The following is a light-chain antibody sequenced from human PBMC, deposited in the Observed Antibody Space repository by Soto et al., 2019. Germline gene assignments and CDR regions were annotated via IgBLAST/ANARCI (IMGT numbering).Light chain of an antibody. V-gene: IGKV3-15*01. CDR3: QKYDNWPYT. Sequence: EIVMTQSPATLSVSPGERATLSCRASQSVSSNLAWYQQKPGQAPRLLIYGASTRATAIPVMFSGSGSATEFTLTISSLQSEDFAVYYCQKYDNWPYTFGQGTKLEIK. CDR2: GAS. J-gene: IGKJ2*01. CDR1: QSVSSN.